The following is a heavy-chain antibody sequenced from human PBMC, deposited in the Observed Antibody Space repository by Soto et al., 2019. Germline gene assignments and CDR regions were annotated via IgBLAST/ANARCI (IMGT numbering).Heavy chain of an antibody. CDR1: GGSVSGYF. Sequence: QVQLQESGPGLVKPSETLSLTCTVSGGSVSGYFWTWIRQPPGKGLEWIGYISYSGSTNYNSSLQSRVTMSIDTSKNQFSLRLTSVSAADTAVYYCARDGAATGSVYLDYWGQGTLVTVSS. D-gene: IGHD6-13*01. CDR3: ARDGAATGSVYLDY. J-gene: IGHJ4*02. V-gene: IGHV4-59*02. CDR2: ISYSGST.